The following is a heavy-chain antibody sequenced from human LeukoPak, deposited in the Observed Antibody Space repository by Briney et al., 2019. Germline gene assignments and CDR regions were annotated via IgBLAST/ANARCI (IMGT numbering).Heavy chain of an antibody. Sequence: GGSLRLSCAASGFTFSSYAMSWVRQAPGKGLEWVSAISGSGGSTYYPDSVKGRFTISRDNSKNTLYLQMNSLRAEDTAIYYCAKMKGHPLPKYYMDVWGQGTTVTVSS. CDR1: GFTFSSYA. J-gene: IGHJ6*01. CDR3: AKMKGHPLPKYYMDV. V-gene: IGHV3-23*01. CDR2: ISGSGGST. D-gene: IGHD1-26*01.